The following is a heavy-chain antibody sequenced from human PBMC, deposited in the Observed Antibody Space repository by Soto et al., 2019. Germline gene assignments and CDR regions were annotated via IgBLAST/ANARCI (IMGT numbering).Heavy chain of an antibody. J-gene: IGHJ6*02. CDR3: ARPAVVAGLQVGYYYYGLDV. Sequence: QVQLVQSGAEVKKPGSSVQVSCKTSGGTFNSYTINWVRQAPGQGLEWMGGIIPFFGTPTYSQKFQGRVTITADESTATAYMELSSLRSEDTAVYYCARPAVVAGLQVGYYYYGLDVWGQGTTVIVSS. CDR2: IIPFFGTP. D-gene: IGHD6-19*01. CDR1: GGTFNSYT. V-gene: IGHV1-69*01.